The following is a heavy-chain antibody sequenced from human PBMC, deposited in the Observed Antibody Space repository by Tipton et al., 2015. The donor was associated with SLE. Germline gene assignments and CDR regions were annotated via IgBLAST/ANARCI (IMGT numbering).Heavy chain of an antibody. CDR1: GGSISSYY. J-gene: IGHJ4*02. CDR2: IYTTGGT. D-gene: IGHD6-13*01. CDR3: ARERDIAAAEYYFDY. V-gene: IGHV4-4*07. Sequence: TLSLTCTVSGGSISSYYWSWIRQPAGKGLEWIGRIYTTGGTNYNPSLKSRVTISVDTSKNQFSLKLSSVTAADTAVYYCARERDIAAAEYYFDYWGQGTLVTVSS.